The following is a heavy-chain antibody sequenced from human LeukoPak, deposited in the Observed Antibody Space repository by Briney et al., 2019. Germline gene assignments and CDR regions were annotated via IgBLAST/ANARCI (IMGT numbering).Heavy chain of an antibody. CDR2: ISAYNGNT. V-gene: IGHV1-18*01. D-gene: IGHD3-22*01. CDR1: GYTFTSYG. CDR3: ARDYYDSSGYYYVDYFDY. J-gene: IGHJ4*02. Sequence: ASVKVSCKASGYTFTSYGISWVRQAPGQGLEWMGWISAYNGNTNYAQKLQGRVTMTTDTSTSTAYMELRSLRSDDTAVYYCARDYYDSSGYYYVDYFDYWGQGTLVTVSS.